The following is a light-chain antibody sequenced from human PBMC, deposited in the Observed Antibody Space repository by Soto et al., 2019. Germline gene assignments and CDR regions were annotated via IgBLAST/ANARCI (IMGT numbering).Light chain of an antibody. CDR1: SSDVGTYDL. J-gene: IGLJ3*02. CDR3: CSFAGSNSWV. V-gene: IGLV2-23*01. CDR2: EAT. Sequence: QSALTLPASVSGSPGQSITISCTGTSSDVGTYDLVSWYQHHPGAAPKLMIYEATRRPSGISNRFSGSKSGNTASLTISGLQAEDEADYYCCSFAGSNSWVFGGGTQLTVL.